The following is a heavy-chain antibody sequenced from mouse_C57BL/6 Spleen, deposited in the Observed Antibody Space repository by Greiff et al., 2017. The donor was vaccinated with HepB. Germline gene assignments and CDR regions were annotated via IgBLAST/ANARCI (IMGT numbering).Heavy chain of an antibody. J-gene: IGHJ4*01. Sequence: EVQVVESGGGLVKPGGSLKLSCAASGFTFSSYAMSWVRQTPEKRLEWVATISDGGSYTNYPDNVKGRFTISRANAKNNLYLQMIHLKSEDSAIYYCERGGDCDEAMDYWGQGTSVTVSS. CDR1: GFTFSSYA. CDR2: ISDGGSYT. CDR3: ERGGDCDEAMDY. V-gene: IGHV5-4*01.